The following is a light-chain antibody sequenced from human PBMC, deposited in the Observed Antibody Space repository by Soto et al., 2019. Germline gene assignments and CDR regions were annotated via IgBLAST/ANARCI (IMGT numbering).Light chain of an antibody. CDR1: SSNIGAGFD. CDR3: QSYDSSLSGVI. J-gene: IGLJ2*01. Sequence: QAVVTQPPSVSGAPGQRGAISCTGSSSNIGAGFDVHWYQQLPGTAPKLLIYANTNRPSGVPDRFSGSKSGTSASLAITGLQAEDDADYYCQSYDSSLSGVIFGGGTKLTVL. V-gene: IGLV1-40*01. CDR2: ANT.